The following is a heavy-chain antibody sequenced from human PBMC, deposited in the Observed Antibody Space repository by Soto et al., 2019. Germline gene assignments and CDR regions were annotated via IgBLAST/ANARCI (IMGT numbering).Heavy chain of an antibody. V-gene: IGHV3-7*01. CDR3: ARANYVIITLLVEGMDV. D-gene: IGHD1-7*01. CDR1: GFSFSSFW. Sequence: RSLSLSCAAYGFSFSSFWMSWVRPAPGGGLEWVANIKQDGSEKYYVNSGKGRFTISRDNAKNSLCLQMNSLRAEDTAVYYCARANYVIITLLVEGMDVWGQGTTVTVSS. CDR2: IKQDGSEK. J-gene: IGHJ6*02.